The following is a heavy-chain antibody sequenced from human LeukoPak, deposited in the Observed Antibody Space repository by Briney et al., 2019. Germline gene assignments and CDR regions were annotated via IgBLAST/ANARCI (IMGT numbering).Heavy chain of an antibody. CDR2: IYYSGTT. D-gene: IGHD2/OR15-2a*01. V-gene: IGHV4-39*01. CDR1: GGSFSSSSYN. CDR3: ARHDRIIASPLV. J-gene: IGHJ4*02. Sequence: SETVSLTCIVSGGSFSSSSYNWGWIRQPPGKGLEWIGSIYYSGTTHYNPSLKSRLTISVDTSKNQFSLNLSSVTAADTAVYYCARHDRIIASPLVWGQGILVTVSS.